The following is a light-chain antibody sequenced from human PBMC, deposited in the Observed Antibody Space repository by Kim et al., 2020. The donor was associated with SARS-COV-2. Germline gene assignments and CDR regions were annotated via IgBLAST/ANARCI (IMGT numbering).Light chain of an antibody. CDR1: GDNGAYRG. J-gene: IGLJ3*02. CDR2: RNF. V-gene: IGLV10-54*04. Sequence: TCAGHGDNGAYRGSASLKIHQGPPPKVVPARNFGRPSGISERFSASRSGDTASLTITGLQPEDEADYYCSAWDNSLTAWVFGGGTQLTVL. CDR3: SAWDNSLTAWV.